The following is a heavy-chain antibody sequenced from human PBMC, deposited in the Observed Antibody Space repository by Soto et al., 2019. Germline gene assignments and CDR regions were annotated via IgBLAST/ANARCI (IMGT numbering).Heavy chain of an antibody. J-gene: IGHJ4*02. V-gene: IGHV3-21*01. D-gene: IGHD1-1*01. CDR1: GFTFSSYT. CDR2: IGGSGSDI. CDR3: ARIVSWMDYFDF. Sequence: GGSLRLSCAASGFTFSSYTMNWVRQAPGKGLEWISSIGGSGSDIYFADSMKGRFTISRDNAKNSVYLQMNSLRAEDTAVYYCARIVSWMDYFDFWGQGTLVTRLL.